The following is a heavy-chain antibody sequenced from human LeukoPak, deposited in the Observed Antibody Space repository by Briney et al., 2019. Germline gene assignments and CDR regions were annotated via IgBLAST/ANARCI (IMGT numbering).Heavy chain of an antibody. D-gene: IGHD2-15*01. J-gene: IGHJ3*02. CDR3: ARAPLRGCSGGSCYKGGGAFDI. CDR2: INHSGST. Sequence: PSETLSLTCAVYGGSFSGYYWSWIRQPPGKGLEWIGEINHSGSTNYNPSLKSRVTISVDTSKNQFSLKLSSVTAADTAVYYCARAPLRGCSGGSCYKGGGAFDIWGQGTMVTVSS. V-gene: IGHV4-34*01. CDR1: GGSFSGYY.